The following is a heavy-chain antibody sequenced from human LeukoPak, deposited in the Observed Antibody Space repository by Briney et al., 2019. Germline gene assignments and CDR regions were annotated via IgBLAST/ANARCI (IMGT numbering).Heavy chain of an antibody. CDR3: AKSGYSGYDSLYYYYMDV. CDR2: ISGSGGSI. Sequence: GGSLRLSCAASGFTFNTYAMSWVRQAPGKGLEWVSAISGSGGSIYHADSVKGRFTISRDNSKNTMYLQMNSLRAEDTAVYYCAKSGYSGYDSLYYYYMDVWGKGTTVTVSS. D-gene: IGHD5-12*01. J-gene: IGHJ6*03. CDR1: GFTFNTYA. V-gene: IGHV3-23*01.